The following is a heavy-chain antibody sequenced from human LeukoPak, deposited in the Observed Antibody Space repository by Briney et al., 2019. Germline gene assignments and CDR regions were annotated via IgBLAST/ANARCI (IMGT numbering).Heavy chain of an antibody. CDR1: GFTFSSYG. D-gene: IGHD6-19*01. J-gene: IGHJ3*02. V-gene: IGHV3-30*03. CDR3: ARGFSSGWYGGDAFDI. Sequence: PGGSLRLSCAASGFTFSSYGMHWVRQAPGKGLEWVAVISYDGSNKYYADSVKGRFTISRDNSKNTLYLQMNSLRAEDTAMYYCARGFSSGWYGGDAFDIWGQGTMVTVSS. CDR2: ISYDGSNK.